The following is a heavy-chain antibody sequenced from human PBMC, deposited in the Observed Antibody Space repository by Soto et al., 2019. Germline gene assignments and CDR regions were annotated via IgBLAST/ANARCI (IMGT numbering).Heavy chain of an antibody. J-gene: IGHJ4*02. CDR1: GFTFSNYW. CDR3: ATTQSFDY. Sequence: EVQVVESGGGLVQPGGSLKLSCVASGFTFSNYWMSWVRQAPGKGLEWVANIRQDGSEKNFVDSVKGRFTISGDNAKNSVDLQMNSLRAEDTAVYYCATTQSFDYWGQGTLVTVSS. V-gene: IGHV3-7*01. CDR2: IRQDGSEK.